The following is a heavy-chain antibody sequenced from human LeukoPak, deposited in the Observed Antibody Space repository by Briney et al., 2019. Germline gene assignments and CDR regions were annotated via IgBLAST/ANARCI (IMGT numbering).Heavy chain of an antibody. CDR1: GGSFSGYY. CDR3: ARGSLPNLYYGDYDYFDY. Sequence: PSETLSLTCAVYGGSFSGYYWSWIRQPPGKGLEWIGEINHSGSTNYNPSLKSRVTISVDTSKNQFSLKLSSVTAADTAVYYCARGSLPNLYYGDYDYFDYWGQGTLVTVSS. D-gene: IGHD4-17*01. J-gene: IGHJ4*02. CDR2: INHSGST. V-gene: IGHV4-34*01.